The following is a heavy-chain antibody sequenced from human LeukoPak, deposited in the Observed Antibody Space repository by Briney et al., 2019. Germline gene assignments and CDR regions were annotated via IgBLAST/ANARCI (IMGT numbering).Heavy chain of an antibody. J-gene: IGHJ4*02. V-gene: IGHV4-30-2*01. CDR2: IYHSGST. CDR1: GGSISSGGYS. Sequence: PSQTLSLTCAVSGGSISSGGYSWSWIRQPPGKGLEWIGYIYHSGSTYYNPSLKSRVTISVDRSKNQFSLKLSSVTAADTDVYYCARGVVPAATAEYYFDYWGQGTLVTVSS. D-gene: IGHD2-2*01. CDR3: ARGVVPAATAEYYFDY.